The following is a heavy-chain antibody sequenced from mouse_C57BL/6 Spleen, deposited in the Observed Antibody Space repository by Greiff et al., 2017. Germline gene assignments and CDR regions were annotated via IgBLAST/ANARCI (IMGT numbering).Heavy chain of an antibody. CDR3: ARGGDYVPFAY. J-gene: IGHJ3*01. CDR2: IYPRSGNT. Sequence: QVQLQQSGAELARPGASVKLSCKASGYTFTSSGISWVKQRTGQGLEWIGEIYPRSGNTYYNEKFKGKATLTADKSSSTAYMELRSLTSEDSAVYFCARGGDYVPFAYWGQGTLVTVSA. V-gene: IGHV1-81*01. CDR1: GYTFTSSG. D-gene: IGHD2-4*01.